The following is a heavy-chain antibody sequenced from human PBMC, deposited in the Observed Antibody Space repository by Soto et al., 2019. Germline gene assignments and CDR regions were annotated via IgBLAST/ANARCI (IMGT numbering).Heavy chain of an antibody. CDR1: GFTFSSYA. CDR2: ISYDGSNK. D-gene: IGHD3-3*01. V-gene: IGHV3-30-3*01. CDR3: ARERGVNSPLLLRFLESEIRGDYYYGMDV. Sequence: QVQLVESGGGVVQPGRSLRLSCAASGFTFSSYAMHWVRQAPGKGLEWVAVISYDGSNKYYADSVKGRFTISRDNSKNTLYLQMNSLRAEDTAVYYCARERGVNSPLLLRFLESEIRGDYYYGMDVWGQGTTVTVSS. J-gene: IGHJ6*02.